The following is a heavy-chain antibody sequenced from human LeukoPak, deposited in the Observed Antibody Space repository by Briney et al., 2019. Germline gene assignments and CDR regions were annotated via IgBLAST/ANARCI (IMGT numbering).Heavy chain of an antibody. J-gene: IGHJ6*03. CDR1: GFTFSSYW. Sequence: GGSLRLSCAASGFTFSSYWMIWVRQAPGKGLEWVSAISGSGGSTYYADSVKGRFTISRDNSKNTLYLQMNSLRAEDTAVYYCAKGSAVAGTGYYYYYYMDVWGKGTTVTVSS. CDR3: AKGSAVAGTGYYYYYYMDV. D-gene: IGHD6-19*01. CDR2: ISGSGGST. V-gene: IGHV3-23*01.